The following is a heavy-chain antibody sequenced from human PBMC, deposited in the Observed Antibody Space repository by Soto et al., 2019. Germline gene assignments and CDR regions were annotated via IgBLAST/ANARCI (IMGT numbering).Heavy chain of an antibody. Sequence: PGGSLRLSCAASGFTFSSYWMSWVRQAPGKGLEWVANIKQDGSEKYYVDSVKGRFTISRDNAKNSLYLQMNSLRAEDTAVYYCARTMQTRDYGDYFQHWGQGTLVTVSS. CDR2: IKQDGSEK. CDR3: ARTMQTRDYGDYFQH. D-gene: IGHD4-17*01. CDR1: GFTFSSYW. V-gene: IGHV3-7*01. J-gene: IGHJ1*01.